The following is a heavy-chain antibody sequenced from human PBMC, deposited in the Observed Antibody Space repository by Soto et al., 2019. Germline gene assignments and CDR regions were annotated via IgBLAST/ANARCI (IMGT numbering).Heavy chain of an antibody. Sequence: EVQLLESGGGLVQPGGSLRLSCGASGFTFSDNAMTWVRQAPGKGLEWVSSISDDGDSTYYADSVKGRFAVSRDNSKNTLFLHMNCLGAEDSAVYYCAKSLSTAVNYGLDVWGQGTSVTVSS. CDR3: AKSLSTAVNYGLDV. V-gene: IGHV3-23*01. D-gene: IGHD2-2*01. CDR1: GFTFSDNA. CDR2: ISDDGDST. J-gene: IGHJ6*02.